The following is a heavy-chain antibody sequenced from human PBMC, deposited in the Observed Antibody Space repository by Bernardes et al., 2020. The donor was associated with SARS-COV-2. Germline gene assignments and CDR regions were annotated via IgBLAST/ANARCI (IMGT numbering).Heavy chain of an antibody. D-gene: IGHD3-3*01. J-gene: IGHJ4*02. CDR3: ARGPGETYYDFWSGYYPDYYFDY. V-gene: IGHV1-2*02. CDR1: GYTFTGYY. Sequence: ASVKFSCKASGYTFTGYYMHWVRQAPGQRLEWVGWINPTSGGPNYAQKFQVRVTMTRDTSISTAYMELSRLRSDDTAVYFCARGPGETYYDFWSGYYPDYYFDYWGQGTLVTVSS. CDR2: INPTSGGP.